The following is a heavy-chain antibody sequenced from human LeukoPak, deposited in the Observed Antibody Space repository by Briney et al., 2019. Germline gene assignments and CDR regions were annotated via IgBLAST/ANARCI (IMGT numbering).Heavy chain of an antibody. D-gene: IGHD2-15*01. CDR2: IYTSGST. CDR3: ARDRRGLPADAFDI. Sequence: PSQTLSLTCTVSGGSISSGSYYWSWIRQPAGKGLEWIGRIYTSGSTNYNPSLKSRVTISVDTSKNQFSLKLSSVTAADTAVYYCARDRRGLPADAFDIWGQGTMVTVSS. CDR1: GGSISSGSYY. V-gene: IGHV4-61*02. J-gene: IGHJ3*02.